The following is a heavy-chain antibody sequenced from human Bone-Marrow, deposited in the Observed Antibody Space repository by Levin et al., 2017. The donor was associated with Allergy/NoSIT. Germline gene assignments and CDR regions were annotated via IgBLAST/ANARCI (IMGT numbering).Heavy chain of an antibody. CDR3: ARPECSGTSCYYFFDS. D-gene: IGHD2-2*01. J-gene: IGHJ4*02. CDR2: ISRSSSTI. V-gene: IGHV3-48*02. CDR1: GFTFSRYS. Sequence: GESLKISCAASGFTFSRYSMNWVRQAPGRGLEWVSYISRSSSTISYADSVKGRFTIPRDNAKNSLYLQMNSLRDEDTAVYYCARPECSGTSCYYFFDSWGQGTLVTVSS.